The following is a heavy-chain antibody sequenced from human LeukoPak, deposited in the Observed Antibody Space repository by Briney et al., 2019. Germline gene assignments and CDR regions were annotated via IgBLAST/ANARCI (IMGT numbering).Heavy chain of an antibody. CDR2: ISGSGGST. Sequence: GGSLRLSCAASEFTFSSYAMSWVRQAPGKGLEWVSAISGSGGSTYYADSVKGRFTISRDNSKNTLYLQMNSLRAEDTAVYYCAKDLRVDIVVVPAVDDAFDIWGQGTMVTVSS. V-gene: IGHV3-23*01. D-gene: IGHD2-2*01. CDR1: EFTFSSYA. CDR3: AKDLRVDIVVVPAVDDAFDI. J-gene: IGHJ3*02.